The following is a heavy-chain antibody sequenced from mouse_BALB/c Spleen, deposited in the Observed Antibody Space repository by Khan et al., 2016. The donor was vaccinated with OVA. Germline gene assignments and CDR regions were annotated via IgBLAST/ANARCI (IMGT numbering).Heavy chain of an antibody. V-gene: IGHV3-2*02. Sequence: EVQLQESGPGLVKPSQSLYLTCTVTGYSITSGYGWNWIRQFPGNKLGWMGYISYNGSTNYNASLKSRTSITRDTSKNQVFLQLNSVTTEDTATYYCARTARIKYWGQGTTLTVSS. D-gene: IGHD1-2*01. CDR2: ISYNGST. J-gene: IGHJ2*01. CDR3: ARTARIKY. CDR1: GYSITSGYG.